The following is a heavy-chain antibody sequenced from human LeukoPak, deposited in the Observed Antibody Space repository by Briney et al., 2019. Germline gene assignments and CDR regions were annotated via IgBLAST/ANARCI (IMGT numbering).Heavy chain of an antibody. V-gene: IGHV3-21*01. CDR1: GFTFSSYS. J-gene: IGHJ3*02. D-gene: IGHD3-22*01. Sequence: GGSLRLSCAASGFTFSSYSMNWVRQAPGKGLEWVSSISSSSSYIYYADSVKGRFTISRDNAKNSLYLQMNSLRAEDTAVYYCARAMDSSASRAFDIWGQGTMVTVSS. CDR3: ARAMDSSASRAFDI. CDR2: ISSSSSYI.